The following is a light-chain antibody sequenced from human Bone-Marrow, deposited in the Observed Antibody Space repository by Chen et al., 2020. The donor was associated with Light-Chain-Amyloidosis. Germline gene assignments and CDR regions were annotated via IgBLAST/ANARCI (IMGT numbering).Light chain of an antibody. CDR3: QTWAIGIRV. V-gene: IGLV4-69*01. CDR1: GGHTSDG. J-gene: IGLJ3*02. Sequence: QVVLTPSPSAYASLRALVIVTCTLIGGHTSDGIAWYHQQPERGPRFFMKVTTDGSHFKGDGVPDRFSGATSGADYCLIISSLQSEDEGDYYCQTWAIGIRVFGGGTKLTVL. CDR2: VTTDGSH.